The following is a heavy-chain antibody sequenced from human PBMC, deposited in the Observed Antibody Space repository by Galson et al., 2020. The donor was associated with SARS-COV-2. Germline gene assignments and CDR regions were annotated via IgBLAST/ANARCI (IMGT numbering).Heavy chain of an antibody. J-gene: IGHJ5*02. CDR2: IYYSGST. CDR1: GGSISSSSYY. CDR3: AGTYYYDSSGYYSTNWFDP. D-gene: IGHD3-22*01. Sequence: SETLSLTYTVSGGSISSSSYYWGWIRQPPGKGLEWIGSIYYSGSTYYNPSLKSRVTISVDTSKNQFSLKLSSVTAADTAVYYCAGTYYYDSSGYYSTNWFDPWGQGTLVTVSS. V-gene: IGHV4-39*01.